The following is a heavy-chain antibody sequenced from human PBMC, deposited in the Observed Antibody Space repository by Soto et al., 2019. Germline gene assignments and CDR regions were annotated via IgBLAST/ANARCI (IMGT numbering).Heavy chain of an antibody. D-gene: IGHD2-15*01. J-gene: IGHJ6*02. CDR3: ARDDVFCDGGRCYGVPLDV. Sequence: GGSLRLSCAASGFTVSSKYMSWVRQAPGKGLEWVSLIQSGGPTYYADSVKGRFTISRDTSENTVHLQMDSLRAEDTAVYYCARDDVFCDGGRCYGVPLDVWGQGTTVPVSS. V-gene: IGHV3-66*01. CDR2: IQSGGPT. CDR1: GFTVSSKY.